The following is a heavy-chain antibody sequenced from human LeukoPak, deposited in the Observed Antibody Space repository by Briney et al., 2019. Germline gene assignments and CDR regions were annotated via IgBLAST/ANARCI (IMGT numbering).Heavy chain of an antibody. J-gene: IGHJ6*02. Sequence: ASVKVSCKASGYTFTSYYMHWVRQAPGQGLEWMGIINPSGGSTSYAQKFQGRVTMTRDTSTSTVYTGLSSLRSEDTAVYYCASGAGTSYYDFWSGSGTDVWGQGTTVTVSS. V-gene: IGHV1-46*01. D-gene: IGHD3-3*01. CDR3: ASGAGTSYYDFWSGSGTDV. CDR1: GYTFTSYY. CDR2: INPSGGST.